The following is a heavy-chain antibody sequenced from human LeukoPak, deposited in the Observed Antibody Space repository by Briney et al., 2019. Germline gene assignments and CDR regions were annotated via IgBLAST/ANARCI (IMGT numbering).Heavy chain of an antibody. CDR2: ISAYNRNT. D-gene: IGHD4-17*01. J-gene: IGHJ5*02. CDR3: ARDHDYGDYGNWFDP. CDR1: GYTFTSYG. V-gene: IGHV1-18*01. Sequence: ASVKVSCKASGYTFTSYGISWVRQAPGQGLEWMGWISAYNRNTHYAQKLQGRVTMTTDTSTSTAYMELRSLRSDDTAVYYCARDHDYGDYGNWFDPWGQGTLVTVSS.